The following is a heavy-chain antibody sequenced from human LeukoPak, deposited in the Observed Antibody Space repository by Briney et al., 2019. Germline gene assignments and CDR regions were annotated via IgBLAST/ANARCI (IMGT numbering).Heavy chain of an antibody. CDR3: ATRIDGTYY. J-gene: IGHJ4*02. D-gene: IGHD1-26*01. V-gene: IGHV5-51*01. Sequence: GESLKIFCKGSGYSFTTYWIGWMRQMPGRGLEWMAIITPGNSDTQYSPSLQGQVTISADKSISTAYLQWSSLKASDSAMYYCATRIDGTYYWGQGTLVTVSS. CDR1: GYSFTTYW. CDR2: ITPGNSDT.